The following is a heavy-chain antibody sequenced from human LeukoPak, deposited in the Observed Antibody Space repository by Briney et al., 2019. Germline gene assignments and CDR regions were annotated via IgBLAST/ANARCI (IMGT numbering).Heavy chain of an antibody. J-gene: IGHJ5*02. Sequence: ASVEVSCKASGYTFTSYGISWVRQAPGQGLEWMGWISAYNGNTNYAQKLQGRVTMTTDTSTSTAYMELRSLRSDDTAVYYCARDPAKNCGGDCSPSNWFDPWGQGTLVTVSS. D-gene: IGHD2-21*02. CDR2: ISAYNGNT. CDR1: GYTFTSYG. CDR3: ARDPAKNCGGDCSPSNWFDP. V-gene: IGHV1-18*01.